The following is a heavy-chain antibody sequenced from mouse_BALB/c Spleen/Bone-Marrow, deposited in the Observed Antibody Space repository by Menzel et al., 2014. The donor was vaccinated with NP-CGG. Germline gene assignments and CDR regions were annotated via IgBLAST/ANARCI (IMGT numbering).Heavy chain of an antibody. V-gene: IGHV1-4*02. CDR2: INPSSGYI. Sequence: QVQLKESAAELARPGASVKMSCKASGYTFINYLMHWIKKRPGQGLEWIGYINPSSGYIEYNQNFKDKTTLTADKSSSTAYMQLSSLTSEDSAVYYCARGLPDYWGQGTSVTVSS. J-gene: IGHJ4*01. CDR3: ARGLPDY. CDR1: GYTFINYL.